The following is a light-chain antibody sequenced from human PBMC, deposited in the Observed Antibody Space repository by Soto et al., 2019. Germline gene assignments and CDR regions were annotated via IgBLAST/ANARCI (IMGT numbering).Light chain of an antibody. CDR1: SSDVGIYNY. J-gene: IGLJ3*02. CDR2: EVS. CDR3: SSCTTSNSWV. Sequence: QSALTRPASVSGSPGQSITISCTGTSSDVGIYNYVSWYQQHPGKAPKLMVYEVSNRPSGVSNRFSGSKSGNTASLIISGLQAEDEADYYCSSCTTSNSWVFGGGTKLTVL. V-gene: IGLV2-14*01.